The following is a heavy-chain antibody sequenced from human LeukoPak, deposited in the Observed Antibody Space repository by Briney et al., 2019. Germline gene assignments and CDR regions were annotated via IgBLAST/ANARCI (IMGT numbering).Heavy chain of an antibody. Sequence: PSETLSLTCAVSGGSISSSNWWSWVRQPPGKGLEWIGEIYHSGSTNYNPSLKSRVTTSVDKSKNQFSLKLSSVTAADTAVYYCARVLAAADRGGVDYWGQGTLVTVSS. J-gene: IGHJ4*02. CDR3: ARVLAAADRGGVDY. CDR1: GGSISSSNW. CDR2: IYHSGST. D-gene: IGHD6-13*01. V-gene: IGHV4-4*02.